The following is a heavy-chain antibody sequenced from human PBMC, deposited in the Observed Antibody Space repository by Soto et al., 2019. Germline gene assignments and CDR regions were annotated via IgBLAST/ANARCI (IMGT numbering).Heavy chain of an antibody. V-gene: IGHV3-23*01. CDR2: ISVSGNTT. CDR1: GFTFSSYV. CDR3: AKDVSGYSQYYFDY. D-gene: IGHD3-3*01. J-gene: IGHJ4*02. Sequence: GGSLRLSCTASGFTFSSYVMSWVRPAPGKGLEWVSAISVSGNTTYFPDSVKGRFTISRDNSKNTLYLQMNGLRVEDTAVYYCAKDVSGYSQYYFDYWGQGTLVTVSS.